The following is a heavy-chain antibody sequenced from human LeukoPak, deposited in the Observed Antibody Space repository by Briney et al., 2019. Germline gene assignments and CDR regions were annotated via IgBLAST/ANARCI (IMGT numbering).Heavy chain of an antibody. D-gene: IGHD1-1*01. CDR2: IYYSGST. V-gene: IGHV4-30-4*07. Sequence: PSETLSLTCAVSGGSISSGGYSWSWIRQPPGKGLEWIGYIYYSGSTYYNPSLKSRVTISVDTSKNQFSLKLSSVTAADTAVYYCARVNRRVRTIQHWGQGTLVTVSS. J-gene: IGHJ1*01. CDR1: GGSISSGGYS. CDR3: ARVNRRVRTIQH.